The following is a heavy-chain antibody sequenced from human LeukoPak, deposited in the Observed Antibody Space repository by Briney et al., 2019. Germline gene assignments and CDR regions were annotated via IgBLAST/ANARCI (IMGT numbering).Heavy chain of an antibody. V-gene: IGHV4-61*02. CDR2: IYTSGST. D-gene: IGHD3-22*01. J-gene: IGHJ6*03. Sequence: PSETLSLTCTVSGGSISSGSYYWSLIRQPAGKGLEWIGRIYTSGSTNYNPSLKSRVTISVDTSNNQFSLKLSSVTAADTAVYYCARVSPRGPDSSGYYESYYYYYMDVWGKGTTVTVSS. CDR3: ARVSPRGPDSSGYYESYYYYYMDV. CDR1: GGSISSGSYY.